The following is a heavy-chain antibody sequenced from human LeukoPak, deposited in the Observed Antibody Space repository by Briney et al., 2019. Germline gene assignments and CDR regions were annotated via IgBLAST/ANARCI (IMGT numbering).Heavy chain of an antibody. CDR1: GYTLTELS. Sequence: ASVKVSCTVSGYTLTELSMHWVRQAPGKGLEWMGGFDPEDGETIYAQKFQGRVTMTEDTSTDTAYMELSSLRSEDTAVYYCAKGWFGELSPLYFDYWGQGTLVTVSS. D-gene: IGHD3-10*01. CDR2: FDPEDGET. CDR3: AKGWFGELSPLYFDY. J-gene: IGHJ4*02. V-gene: IGHV1-24*01.